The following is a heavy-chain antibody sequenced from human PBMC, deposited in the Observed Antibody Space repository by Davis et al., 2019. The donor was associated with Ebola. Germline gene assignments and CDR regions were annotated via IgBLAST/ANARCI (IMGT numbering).Heavy chain of an antibody. V-gene: IGHV3-23*01. Sequence: PGGSLRLSCAASGFTFSSYAMSWVRQAPGKGLEWVSAISGSGGSTYYADSVKGRFTISRDNSKNTLYLQMNSLRAEDTAVYYCARAGGYSYADGVDYWGQGTLVTVSS. D-gene: IGHD5-18*01. CDR2: ISGSGGST. CDR3: ARAGGYSYADGVDY. J-gene: IGHJ4*02. CDR1: GFTFSSYA.